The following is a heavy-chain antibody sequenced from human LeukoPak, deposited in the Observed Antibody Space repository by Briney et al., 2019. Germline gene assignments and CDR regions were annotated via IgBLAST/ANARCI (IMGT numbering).Heavy chain of an antibody. CDR3: ASINIVVVPAAKRFWFDP. J-gene: IGHJ5*02. D-gene: IGHD2-2*01. CDR1: GYSISSGYY. CDR2: IYHSGST. V-gene: IGHV4-38-2*02. Sequence: PSETLSLTCTVSGYSISSGYYWGCIRQPPGKGLEWIATIYHSGSTYYNPSLKSRVTISVDTSKNQFSLKLSSVSAADTAVYYCASINIVVVPAAKRFWFDPWGQGTLVTVSS.